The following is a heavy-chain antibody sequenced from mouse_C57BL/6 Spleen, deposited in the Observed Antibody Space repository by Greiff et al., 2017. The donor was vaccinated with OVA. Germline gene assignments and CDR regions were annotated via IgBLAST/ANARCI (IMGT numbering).Heavy chain of an antibody. V-gene: IGHV1-64*01. CDR3: ARERDGGFAY. J-gene: IGHJ3*01. CDR2: IHPNSGST. D-gene: IGHD3-3*01. Sequence: VQLQQPGAELVKPGASVKLTCKASGYTFTSYWMHWVKQRPGQGLEWIGMIHPNSGSTNYNEKFKSKATLTVDKSSSTAYMQLSSLTSEDSAVYYCARERDGGFAYWGQGTLVTVSA. CDR1: GYTFTSYW.